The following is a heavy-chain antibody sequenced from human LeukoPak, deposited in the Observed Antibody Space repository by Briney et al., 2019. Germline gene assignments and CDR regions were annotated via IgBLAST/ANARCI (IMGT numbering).Heavy chain of an antibody. CDR1: GGSFSGYY. D-gene: IGHD2-15*01. CDR2: INHSGST. V-gene: IGHV4-34*01. Sequence: PSETLSLTCAVSGGSFSGYYWSWIRQPPGKGLEWIGEINHSGSTNYNPSLKSRVTISVDTSKNQFFLKLSSVTAADTAVYYCAGFLPNIVVVVAATWPYFDYWGQGTLVTVSS. J-gene: IGHJ4*02. CDR3: AGFLPNIVVVVAATWPYFDY.